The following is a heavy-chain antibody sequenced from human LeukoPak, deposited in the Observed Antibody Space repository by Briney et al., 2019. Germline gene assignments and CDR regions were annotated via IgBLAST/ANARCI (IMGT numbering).Heavy chain of an antibody. V-gene: IGHV4-39*01. D-gene: IGHD2-15*01. Sequence: PSETLSLTCNVSGGSISSSGYYWGWIRQPPGKGLEWIGTIYYSGSTDYNPSLKSRVTMSVDTSRNQFSLKLSSVTAADTAVYYCARRWWKYYFDYWGQGTLVTVSS. CDR3: ARRWWKYYFDY. CDR1: GGSISSSGYY. CDR2: IYYSGST. J-gene: IGHJ4*02.